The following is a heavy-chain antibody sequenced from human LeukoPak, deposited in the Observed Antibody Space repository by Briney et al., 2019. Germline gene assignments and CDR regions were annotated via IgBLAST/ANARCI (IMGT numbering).Heavy chain of an antibody. J-gene: IGHJ4*02. D-gene: IGHD3-10*01. CDR2: ILYDGSYK. V-gene: IGHV3-30*18. CDR1: GYTFSDYD. CDR3: AKDRYPMVRGMMIAFDF. Sequence: PGGSLRLSCEASGYTFSDYDMHRVRQAPGKGLEWVAVILYDGSYKSYVDSVRGRFTISRDNSKDRLYLQMNSLRAEDTAIYYCAKDRYPMVRGMMIAFDFWGQGTRVTVSS.